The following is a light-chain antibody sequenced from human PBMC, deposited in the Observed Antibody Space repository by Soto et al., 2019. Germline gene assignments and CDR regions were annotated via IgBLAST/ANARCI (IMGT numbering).Light chain of an antibody. CDR3: QKFTSAPFT. CDR2: GAS. CDR1: RSVSSN. V-gene: IGKV3-15*01. J-gene: IGKJ4*01. Sequence: EIVMTQSPATLSVSPGDRATLSCRASRSVSSNLAWYQQRTGQAPRLLIYGASTRATDIPPRFSGSGSGTDFTLTISSLQPEDAGIYYCQKFTSAPFTFGGGTKVDIK.